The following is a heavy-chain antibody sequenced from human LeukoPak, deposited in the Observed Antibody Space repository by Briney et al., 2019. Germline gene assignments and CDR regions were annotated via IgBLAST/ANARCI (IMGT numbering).Heavy chain of an antibody. CDR1: GFTFSSYW. D-gene: IGHD2/OR15-2a*01. CDR3: ARVPSPSQVLYAEDY. J-gene: IGHJ4*02. CDR2: IKEDGSQT. V-gene: IGHV3-7*04. Sequence: TGGSLRLSCVVSGFTFSSYWMSWVRQAPGKGLEWVANIKEDGSQTYSMDSVKGRFTISRDNAKNTLYLQMNSLRVEDTAVYYCARVPSPSQVLYAEDYWGQGTLVIVSS.